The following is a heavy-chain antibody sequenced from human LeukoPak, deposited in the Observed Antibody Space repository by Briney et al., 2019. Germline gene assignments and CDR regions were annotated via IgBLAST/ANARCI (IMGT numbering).Heavy chain of an antibody. V-gene: IGHV3-23*01. D-gene: IGHD6-19*01. CDR3: AKGSGWCDY. J-gene: IGHJ4*02. Sequence: GRSLRLSCAASGFTFSFYGIHWVRQAPGKGLEWVSAISGSGGSTYYADSVKGRFTISRDNSKNTLYLQMNSLRAEDTAVYYCAKGSGWCDYWGQGTLVTVSS. CDR1: GFTFSFYG. CDR2: ISGSGGST.